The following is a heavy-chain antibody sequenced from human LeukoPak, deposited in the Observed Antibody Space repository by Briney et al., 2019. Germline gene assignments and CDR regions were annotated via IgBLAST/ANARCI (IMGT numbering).Heavy chain of an antibody. D-gene: IGHD6-6*01. CDR3: WRERSVKARQEGGLRYYYYMDV. CDR1: KFIQGKYT. CDR2: ISGRSRSM. Sequence: GRTLRLPRAASKFIQGKYTMIWVRHAPGMGLVWVSSISGRSRSMDHADSVKGRFTTSGDEAKDALYVRMNRLRVEDTGVYDCWRERSVKARQEGGLRYYYYMDVGGNGTTVSVSS. J-gene: IGHJ6*03. V-gene: IGHV3-21*04.